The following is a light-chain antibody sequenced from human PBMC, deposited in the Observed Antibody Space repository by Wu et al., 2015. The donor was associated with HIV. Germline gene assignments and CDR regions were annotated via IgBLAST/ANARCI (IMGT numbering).Light chain of an antibody. J-gene: IGKJ1*01. CDR2: QAS. Sequence: IQMTQSPSTLSASVGDRVTMTCRASQSISTWLAWYQQKPGKAPKLLISQASSLQGGVPLRFSGSGSGTEFTLTISSLQPDDFATYYCQQYDSQSTFGPRDQGGHQT. CDR3: QQYDSQST. V-gene: IGKV1-5*03. CDR1: QSISTW.